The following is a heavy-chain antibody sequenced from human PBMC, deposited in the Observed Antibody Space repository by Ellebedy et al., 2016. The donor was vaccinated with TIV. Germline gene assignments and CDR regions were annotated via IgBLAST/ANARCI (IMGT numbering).Heavy chain of an antibody. D-gene: IGHD3-10*01. J-gene: IGHJ5*02. CDR1: GYTFTGYY. V-gene: IGHV1-2*02. Sequence: AASVKVSCKASGYTFTGYYMHWVRQAPGQGLEWMGWINPNSGGTNYAQKFQGRVTMTRDTSISTAYMELSRLRSDDTAVYYCARATYYYGSGFDPWGQGTLVTVSS. CDR3: ARATYYYGSGFDP. CDR2: INPNSGGT.